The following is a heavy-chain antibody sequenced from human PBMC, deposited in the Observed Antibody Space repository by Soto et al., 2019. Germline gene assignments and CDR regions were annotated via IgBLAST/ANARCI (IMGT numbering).Heavy chain of an antibody. CDR2: IYWDDDK. D-gene: IGHD2-21*01. J-gene: IGHJ5*01. Sequence: SGPTLVNPIQTVTLTCTCSGFALSSCGIRVGWIRQPPGKALEWLALIYWDDDKRYSPSLKSRLTITKDTSKNQVVLILTSMDPVDTATYFCFFIECYGSHQYLYS. CDR3: FFIECYGSHQYLYS. V-gene: IGHV2-5*02. CDR1: GFALSSCGIR.